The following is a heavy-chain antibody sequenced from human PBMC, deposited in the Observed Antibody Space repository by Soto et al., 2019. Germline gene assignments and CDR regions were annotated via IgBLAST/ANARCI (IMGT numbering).Heavy chain of an antibody. CDR3: ARHSGWKHDY. Sequence: SVTLSLTWAVYGGYIIGYYSSWIRQPPGKGLEWIGEINHSGSTNYNPSLKSRVTISVDTSKNQFSLKLSSVTAADTAVYYCARHSGWKHDYWGQGILVTVSS. V-gene: IGHV4-34*01. J-gene: IGHJ4*02. D-gene: IGHD5-18*01. CDR1: GGYIIGYY. CDR2: INHSGST.